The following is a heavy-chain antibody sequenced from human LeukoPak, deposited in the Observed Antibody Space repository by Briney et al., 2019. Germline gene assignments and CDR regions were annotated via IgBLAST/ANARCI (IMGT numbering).Heavy chain of an antibody. CDR2: IKSKTDGGTT. CDR3: TTEYYYDSSGYLDY. CDR1: GFTFSGSA. V-gene: IGHV3-15*01. D-gene: IGHD3-22*01. J-gene: IGHJ4*02. Sequence: GGSLRLSCAASGFTFSGSAMHWVRQASGKGLEWVGRIKSKTDGGTTDYAAPVKGRFTISRDDSKNTLYLQMNSLKTEDTAVYYCTTEYYYDSSGYLDYWGQGTLVTVSS.